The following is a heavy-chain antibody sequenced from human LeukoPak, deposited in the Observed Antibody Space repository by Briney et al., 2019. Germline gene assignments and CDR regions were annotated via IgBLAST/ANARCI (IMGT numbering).Heavy chain of an antibody. CDR1: GYTFTSYD. CDR3: ARGVKKWGWELGL. V-gene: IGHV1-8*01. Sequence: ASVKFSCKASGYTFTSYDINCVRQATGQGLEWMGWMNPNSGNTGYAQKFQGRVTMTRNTSISTAYMELSSLRSEDTAVYYCARGVKKWGWELGLWGQGTLVTVSS. CDR2: MNPNSGNT. J-gene: IGHJ4*02. D-gene: IGHD1-26*01.